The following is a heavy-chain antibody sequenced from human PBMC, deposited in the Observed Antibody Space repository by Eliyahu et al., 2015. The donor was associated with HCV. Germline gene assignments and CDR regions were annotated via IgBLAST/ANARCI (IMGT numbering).Heavy chain of an antibody. CDR2: IKSKTDGGTT. CDR3: TTDWDWSGHDY. J-gene: IGHJ4*02. V-gene: IGHV3-15*01. D-gene: IGHD3-3*01. CDR1: GFTFSNAW. Sequence: EVQLVESGGGLVKPGGSLRLSCAASGFTFSNAWMSWVRQAPGKGLGGVGRIKSKTDGGTTDYAAPVKGRFTISRDDSKNTLYLQMNSLKTEDTAVYYCTTDWDWSGHDYWGQGTLVTVSS.